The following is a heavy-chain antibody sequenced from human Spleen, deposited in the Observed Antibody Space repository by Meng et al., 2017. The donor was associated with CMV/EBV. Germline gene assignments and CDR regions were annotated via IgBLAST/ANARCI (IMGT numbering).Heavy chain of an antibody. CDR3: AGHNGGSGSYSYYYYYGMDV. CDR1: GDSVSSNSAA. J-gene: IGHJ6*02. V-gene: IGHV6-1*01. Sequence: SQTLSLTCAISGDSVSSNSAAWNWIRQSPSRGLEWLGRTYYRSKWYNDYAVSVKSRITINPDTSKNQFSLQLNSVTAADTAVYYCAGHNGGSGSYSYYYYYGMDVWGQGTTVTVSS. D-gene: IGHD3-10*01. CDR2: TYYRSKWYN.